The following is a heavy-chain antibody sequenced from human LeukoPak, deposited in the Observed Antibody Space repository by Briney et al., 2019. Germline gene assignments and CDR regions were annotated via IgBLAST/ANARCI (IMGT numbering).Heavy chain of an antibody. CDR1: GFTFSSYS. V-gene: IGHV3-48*04. CDR2: ISSSSSTI. CDR3: ARDDRFAGLDY. J-gene: IGHJ4*02. D-gene: IGHD3-16*02. Sequence: GGSLRLSCAASGFTFSSYSMNWVRQAPGKGLEWVSYISSSSSTIYYADSVKGRFTISRDNAKNSLYLQMNSLRAEDTAVYYCARDDRFAGLDYWGQGTLVTVSS.